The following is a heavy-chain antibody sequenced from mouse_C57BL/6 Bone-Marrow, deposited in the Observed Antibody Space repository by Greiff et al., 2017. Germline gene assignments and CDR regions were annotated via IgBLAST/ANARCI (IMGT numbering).Heavy chain of an antibody. Sequence: VQLQQSGAELVRPGASVKLSCTASGFNIKDDYMHWVKQRPEQGLEWIGWIDPENGDTEYGSKFRGKATITADTSSNTAYLQLSSLTSEDTAVYYCTRLTTGYAMDYWGQGTSVTVSS. J-gene: IGHJ4*01. V-gene: IGHV14-4*01. CDR1: GFNIKDDY. CDR3: TRLTTGYAMDY. CDR2: IDPENGDT. D-gene: IGHD1-1*01.